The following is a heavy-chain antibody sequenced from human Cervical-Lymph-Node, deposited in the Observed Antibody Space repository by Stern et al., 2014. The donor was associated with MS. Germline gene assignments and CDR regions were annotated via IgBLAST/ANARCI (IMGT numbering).Heavy chain of an antibody. CDR3: ARDASWIQLWSYFDY. CDR2: IWYDGTKK. Sequence: VQLVESGGGVVQPGRSLRLSCAASGFTFSDYGMHWVRQAPGKGLEWVAIIWYDGTKKYYADSVKGRFTISRDNFNNTLYLQMNSLRAEDTAVYYCARDASWIQLWSYFDYWGQGTLVTVSS. J-gene: IGHJ4*02. D-gene: IGHD5-18*01. CDR1: GFTFSDYG. V-gene: IGHV3-33*01.